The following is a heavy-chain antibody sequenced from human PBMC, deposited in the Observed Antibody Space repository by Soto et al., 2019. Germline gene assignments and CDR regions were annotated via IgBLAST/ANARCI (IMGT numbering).Heavy chain of an antibody. CDR1: GFTFSSYS. Sequence: PGGSLRLSCAASGFTFSSYSMNWVRQAPGKGLEWVSSISSSSSYIYYADSVKGRFTISRDNAKNSLYLQMNSLRAEDTAVYYCAREGRNVSRFLEWKAPYYYYYMDVWGKGTTVTVSS. CDR3: AREGRNVSRFLEWKAPYYYYYMDV. D-gene: IGHD3-3*01. CDR2: ISSSSSYI. J-gene: IGHJ6*03. V-gene: IGHV3-21*01.